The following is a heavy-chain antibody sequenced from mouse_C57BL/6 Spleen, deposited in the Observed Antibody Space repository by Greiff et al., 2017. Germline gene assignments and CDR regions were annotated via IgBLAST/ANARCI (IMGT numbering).Heavy chain of an antibody. CDR3: ARSESKRYFDV. J-gene: IGHJ1*03. Sequence: QVQLQQPGAELVRPGSSVKLSCKASGYSFTSYWMHWVKQRPIQGLEWIGNIDPSDSEPHYNQKFKDKATLTVDKSSSTAYMQLSSLTSEDSAVSFCARSESKRYFDVWGTGTTVTVSS. D-gene: IGHD2-5*01. V-gene: IGHV1-52*01. CDR1: GYSFTSYW. CDR2: IDPSDSEP.